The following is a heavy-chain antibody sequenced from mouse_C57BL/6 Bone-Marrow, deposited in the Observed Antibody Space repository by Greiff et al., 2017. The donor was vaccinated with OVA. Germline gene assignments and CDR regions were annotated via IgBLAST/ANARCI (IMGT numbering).Heavy chain of an antibody. J-gene: IGHJ2*01. CDR1: GYTFTSYG. CDR2: IYPRSGNT. Sequence: QVQLQQSGAELARPGASVKLSCKASGYTFTSYGISWVKQRTGQGLEWIGEIYPRSGNTYYNEKFKGKATLTADKSTSTAYMELRSLTSEVSAVYFWARWYYGTLYYFDYWGQGTTLTVSS. D-gene: IGHD1-1*01. CDR3: ARWYYGTLYYFDY. V-gene: IGHV1-81*01.